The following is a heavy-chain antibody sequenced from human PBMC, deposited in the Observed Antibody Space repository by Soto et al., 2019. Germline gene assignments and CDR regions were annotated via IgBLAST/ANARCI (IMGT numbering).Heavy chain of an antibody. V-gene: IGHV3-23*01. Sequence: EVQLLESGGGLVQPGGSLRLSCAASGFTFSNFAMFWVRQAPGKGLEWVSSISRTGGAAHYADSVNGRFTISRDNSKNTLFLQMDSLRAEDTAVYYCAKAYDYIWWSYPRELDYWGQGTLVTVSS. J-gene: IGHJ4*02. CDR1: GFTFSNFA. CDR3: AKAYDYIWWSYPRELDY. CDR2: ISRTGGAA. D-gene: IGHD3-16*02.